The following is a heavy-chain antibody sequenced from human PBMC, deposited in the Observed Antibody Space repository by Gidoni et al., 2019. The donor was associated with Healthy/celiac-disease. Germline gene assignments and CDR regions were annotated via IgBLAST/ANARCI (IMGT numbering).Heavy chain of an antibody. V-gene: IGHV3-7*03. CDR1: GFTFSSYW. J-gene: IGHJ6*02. D-gene: IGHD1-26*01. CDR2: IKQDGSEK. CDR3: ARGPRATLYYYYGMDV. Sequence: EVQLVESGGGLVQPGGSLRLSCAASGFTFSSYWMSWVRQAPGKGLEWVANIKQDGSEKYYVDSVKGRFTISRDNAKNSLYLQMNSLRAEDTAVYYCARGPRATLYYYYGMDVWGQGTTVTVSS.